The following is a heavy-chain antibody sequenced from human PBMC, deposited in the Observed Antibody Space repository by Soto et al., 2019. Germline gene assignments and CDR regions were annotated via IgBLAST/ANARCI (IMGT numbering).Heavy chain of an antibody. J-gene: IGHJ3*01. Sequence: EVQLVESGGGLVQPGGSLRLSCAASGFTFSTYWMHWVRQAPGKGLVWVSRINSDGSSRSYAESVKGRFTISRDNAKNRVYVKMNSMRAEDTAVYYCARELNGGRKQVDAFDLWGQGTKVTVSS. CDR1: GFTFSTYW. D-gene: IGHD2-8*01. V-gene: IGHV3-74*01. CDR2: INSDGSSR. CDR3: ARELNGGRKQVDAFDL.